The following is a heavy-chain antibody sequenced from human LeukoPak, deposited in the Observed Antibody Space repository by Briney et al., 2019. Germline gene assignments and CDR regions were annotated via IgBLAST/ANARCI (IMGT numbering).Heavy chain of an antibody. D-gene: IGHD3-22*01. CDR1: GYTFTSYD. CDR2: MNPNSGNT. CDR3: ARGLHYYDSIAWGY. Sequence: ASVKVSCKASGYTFTSYDINWVRQATGQGLEWMGWMNPNSGNTVYAQKFQGRVTMTRNTSTSTAYMELSSLRSEDTAVYYCARGLHYYDSIAWGYWGQGTLVTVSS. V-gene: IGHV1-8*01. J-gene: IGHJ4*02.